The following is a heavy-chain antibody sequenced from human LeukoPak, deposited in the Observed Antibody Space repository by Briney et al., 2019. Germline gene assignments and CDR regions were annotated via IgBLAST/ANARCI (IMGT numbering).Heavy chain of an antibody. CDR1: GGSFNGYF. CDR3: AREAPDYDILTAVPN. D-gene: IGHD3-9*01. J-gene: IGHJ4*02. Sequence: SETLSLTCAVYGGSFNGYFWTWIRQPPGKGPEWIGEINHSGDTNYNPSLKSRVTISVDTSKNQFSLKLSSVTAADTAVYYCAREAPDYDILTAVPNWGQGTLVTVSS. V-gene: IGHV4-34*01. CDR2: INHSGDT.